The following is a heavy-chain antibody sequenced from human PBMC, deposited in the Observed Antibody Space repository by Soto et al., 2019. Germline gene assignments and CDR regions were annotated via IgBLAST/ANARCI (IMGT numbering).Heavy chain of an antibody. J-gene: IGHJ5*02. D-gene: IGHD5-12*01. V-gene: IGHV4-39*01. CDR2: IYYSGST. CDR1: GGSISSSSYY. CDR3: ARQSVIVATINARGFAP. Sequence: PSETLSLTCTVSGGSISSSSYYWGWIRQPPGKGLEWIGIIYYSGSTYYNPSLKSRVTISVDTSKNQFSLKLSSVTAADTAVYYCARQSVIVATINARGFAPWGQGTLVTVS.